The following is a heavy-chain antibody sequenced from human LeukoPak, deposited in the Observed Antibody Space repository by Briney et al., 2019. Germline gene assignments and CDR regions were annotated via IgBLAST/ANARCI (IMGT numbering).Heavy chain of an antibody. D-gene: IGHD3-10*01. CDR2: IYTSGST. J-gene: IGHJ4*02. CDR1: GGSISSGSYY. V-gene: IGHV4-61*02. CDR3: AREGSRDYGSGSSYFDY. Sequence: SETLSLTCTVSGGSISSGSYYWSWIRQPAGKGLEWIGRIYTSGSTNYNPSLKSRVTISVDTSKNQFSLKLSSVTAAATAVYYCAREGSRDYGSGSSYFDYWGQGTLVTVSS.